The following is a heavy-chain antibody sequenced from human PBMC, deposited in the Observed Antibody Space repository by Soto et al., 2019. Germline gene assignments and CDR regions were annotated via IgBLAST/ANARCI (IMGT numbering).Heavy chain of an antibody. V-gene: IGHV1-69*13. Sequence: ASVKVSCKASGGTFSSYAISWVRQAPGQGLEWMGGIIPIFGTANYAQKFQGRVTITADESTSTAYMELSSLRSEDTAVYYCARGELELRFFDYWGQGTLVTVSS. CDR1: GGTFSSYA. J-gene: IGHJ4*02. CDR3: ARGELELRFFDY. CDR2: IIPIFGTA. D-gene: IGHD1-7*01.